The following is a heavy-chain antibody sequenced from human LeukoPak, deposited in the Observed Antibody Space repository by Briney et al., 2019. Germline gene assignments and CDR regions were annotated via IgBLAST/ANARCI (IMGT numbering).Heavy chain of an antibody. V-gene: IGHV4-39*07. CDR3: ARAPWAYGNYVHAFDI. CDR2: IYYSGRI. J-gene: IGHJ3*02. CDR1: GGSISGSYY. D-gene: IGHD4-11*01. Sequence: SETLSLTCTVSGGSISGSYYWGWIRQPPGKGLEWIGSIYYSGRIYYNASLKSRVTISVDTSKNHFSLKLTSVTAADTAVYYCARAPWAYGNYVHAFDIWGHGTMVTVSS.